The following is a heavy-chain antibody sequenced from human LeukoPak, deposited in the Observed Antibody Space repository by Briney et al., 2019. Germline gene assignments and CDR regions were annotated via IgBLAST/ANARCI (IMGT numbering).Heavy chain of an antibody. J-gene: IGHJ6*02. Sequence: SETLSLTCAVYGGAFSGYYWSWIRQPPGKGLEWIGEINHSGSTNYNPSLKSRVTISVDTSKNQFSLKLSSVTAADTAVYYCARRGYYYYGMDVWGQGTTVTVSS. CDR3: ARRGYYYYGMDV. V-gene: IGHV4-34*01. CDR2: INHSGST. CDR1: GGAFSGYY.